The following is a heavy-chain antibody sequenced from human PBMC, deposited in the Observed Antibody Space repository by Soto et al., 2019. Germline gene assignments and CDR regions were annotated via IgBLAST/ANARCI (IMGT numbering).Heavy chain of an antibody. CDR1: GGTFRNDI. CDR2: IIPLLDIT. CDR3: VRDSPIGSTYSGYDGIDY. V-gene: IGHV1-69*04. J-gene: IGHJ4*02. Sequence: SVKVSCKASGGTFRNDIITWVRQAPGQGLEWMGRIIPLLDITNYAQKFQGRVTITADKSTSTAYMELNSLRSEDTAVYYCVRDSPIGSTYSGYDGIDYWGQGTLVTVSS. D-gene: IGHD5-12*01.